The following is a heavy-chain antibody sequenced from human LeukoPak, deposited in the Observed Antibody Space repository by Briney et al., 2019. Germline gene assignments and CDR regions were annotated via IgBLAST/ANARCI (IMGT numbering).Heavy chain of an antibody. CDR2: IYYSGST. Sequence: SETLSLTCTVSGGSISTYYWNWIRQPPGKGLEWIGYIYYSGSTDYNPSLKSRVTISVDTSKNQFSLELSSVTAADTAVYYCARGAVKTSFNYWGQGTLVTVSS. CDR1: GGSISTYY. CDR3: ARGAVKTSFNY. V-gene: IGHV4-59*01. D-gene: IGHD3-10*01. J-gene: IGHJ4*02.